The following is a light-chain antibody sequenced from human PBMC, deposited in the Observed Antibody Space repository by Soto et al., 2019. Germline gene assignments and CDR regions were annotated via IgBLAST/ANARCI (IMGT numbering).Light chain of an antibody. CDR2: RAS. V-gene: IGKV3-20*01. J-gene: IGKJ1*01. Sequence: EIVMTQSPATLSVSPGERATLSCRASQSIYSNLAWYQQRPGQPPRLLIYRASTRATGIPDRFSGTGSETDFTLTISRLEPEDFAVYHCQQYGALPPTFGQGTKVDIK. CDR1: QSIYSN. CDR3: QQYGALPPT.